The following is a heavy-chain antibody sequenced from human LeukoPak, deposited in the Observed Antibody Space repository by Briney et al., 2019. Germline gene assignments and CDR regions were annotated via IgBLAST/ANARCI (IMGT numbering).Heavy chain of an antibody. D-gene: IGHD3-10*01. J-gene: IGHJ1*01. CDR2: FDTQEGET. V-gene: IGHV1-24*01. CDR1: GHTLTELS. Sequence: ASVKVSCKISGHTLTELSIHWVRQAPGKGLEWMGGFDTQEGETIFAQNFQGRVTMTEDTSSDTAYMELSSLPSEDTAVYYCATPPVWFGEFMSGNSILGYFQDWGQGTLVTVSS. CDR3: ATPPVWFGEFMSGNSILGYFQD.